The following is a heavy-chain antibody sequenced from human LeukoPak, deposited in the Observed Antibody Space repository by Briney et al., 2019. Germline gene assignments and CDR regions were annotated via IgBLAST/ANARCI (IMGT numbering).Heavy chain of an antibody. V-gene: IGHV3-13*01. CDR1: GFTFSSYD. CDR3: ARVAAAGKGFDH. D-gene: IGHD6-13*01. CDR2: IGTAGDT. Sequence: GGSLRLSCAASGFTFSSYDMHWVRQGTGKGLEWVSAIGTAGDTYYGGSVKGRFTISRENAKNSLYLQMNSLRAGDTAVYYCARVAAAGKGFDHWGQGTLVTVSS. J-gene: IGHJ4*02.